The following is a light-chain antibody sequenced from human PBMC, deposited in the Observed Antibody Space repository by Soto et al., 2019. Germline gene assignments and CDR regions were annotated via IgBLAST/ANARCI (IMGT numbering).Light chain of an antibody. J-gene: IGKJ5*01. CDR1: QSVSSSY. CDR3: QQYGGSPIT. V-gene: IGKV3-20*01. Sequence: EIVLTQSPATLSLSPGERATLSCRASQSVSSSYLAWYQQEPGQAPRLLSYGASSRATGIPDRFSGSGSATDFTLTISRLEPEDFAVFYCQQYGGSPITFGQGTGLEI. CDR2: GAS.